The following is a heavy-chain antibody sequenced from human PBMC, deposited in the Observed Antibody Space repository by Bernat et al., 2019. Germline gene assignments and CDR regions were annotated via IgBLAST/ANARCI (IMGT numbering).Heavy chain of an antibody. CDR2: INAGNGNT. CDR3: ARALRYFDWLLGY. D-gene: IGHD3-9*01. J-gene: IGHJ4*02. CDR1: GYTFTSYA. Sequence: RGQHGATVEKPGASVKVSCKASGYTFTSYAMHWVRQAPGQRLEWMGWINAGNGNTKYSQKFQGRVTITRDTSASTAYMELSSLRSEDTAVYYCARALRYFDWLLGYWGQGTLFTVSP. V-gene: IGHV1-3*01.